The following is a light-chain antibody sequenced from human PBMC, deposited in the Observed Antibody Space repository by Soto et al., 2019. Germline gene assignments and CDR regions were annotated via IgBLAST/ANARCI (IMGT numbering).Light chain of an antibody. CDR1: QSISSS. CDR3: QQYNTYSRT. Sequence: DIQMTQSPSTLSASVGDRITITCRASQSISSSLAWYQQKPGKAPKLLIYMASNLQSGVPSRFGGAGSGTGFTLTISSLQPDDFATYYCQQYNTYSRTFGQGTKVEI. V-gene: IGKV1-5*03. J-gene: IGKJ1*01. CDR2: MAS.